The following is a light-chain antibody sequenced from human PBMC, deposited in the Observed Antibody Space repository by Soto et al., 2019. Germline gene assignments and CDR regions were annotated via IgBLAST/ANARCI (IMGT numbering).Light chain of an antibody. CDR1: QDISDL. CDR2: KAS. J-gene: IGKJ1*01. CDR3: QQYNYYSRT. Sequence: DIQMTQSPSTLSASVGDRVTITCRASQDISDLLAWYQQKPGRAPKLLIYKASTLQSGVSSRFSGSGSETHFTLTISSLQPDDCATYYCQQYNYYSRTFGQGTKVEV. V-gene: IGKV1-5*03.